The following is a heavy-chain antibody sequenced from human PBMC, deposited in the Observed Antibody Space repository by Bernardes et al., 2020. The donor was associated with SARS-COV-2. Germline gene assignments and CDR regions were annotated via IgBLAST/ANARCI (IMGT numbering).Heavy chain of an antibody. CDR2: INSDGSSK. J-gene: IGHJ6*02. D-gene: IGHD6-19*01. Sequence: ESLTLSCAASGFTISSYWMHWVRQAPGKGLVWVSRINSDGSSKSNADPVKGRFTTSRDNAKNTLYPQMNSLRAEDTAVYYCAREQWLVPYYYGMDVWGQGTTVTVSS. CDR3: AREQWLVPYYYGMDV. CDR1: GFTISSYW. V-gene: IGHV3-74*01.